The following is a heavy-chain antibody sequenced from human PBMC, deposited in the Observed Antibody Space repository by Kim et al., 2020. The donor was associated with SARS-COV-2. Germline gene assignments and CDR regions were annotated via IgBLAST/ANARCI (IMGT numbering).Heavy chain of an antibody. V-gene: IGHV1-69*13. CDR2: IIPIFGTA. J-gene: IGHJ4*02. Sequence: SVKVSCKASGGTFSSYAISWVRLAPGQGLEWMGGIIPIFGTANYAQKFQGRVTITADESTSTAYMELSSLRSEDTAVYYCASGPPTYYYDSSGYSLDYWGQGPLVTVSS. CDR3: ASGPPTYYYDSSGYSLDY. D-gene: IGHD3-22*01. CDR1: GGTFSSYA.